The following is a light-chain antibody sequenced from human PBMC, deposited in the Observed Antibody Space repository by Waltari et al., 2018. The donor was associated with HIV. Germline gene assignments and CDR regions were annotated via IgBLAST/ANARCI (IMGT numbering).Light chain of an antibody. CDR1: KLGEKY. V-gene: IGLV3-1*01. J-gene: IGLJ2*01. Sequence: SYELTQPPSVSVSPGQTASFTCSGEKLGEKYACWYQQKPGQSPVVVIYQDRKRPSGIPERISGSNSGNTATLTINGTQAMDEADYYCQAWDSSTVIFGGGTRLTVL. CDR3: QAWDSSTVI. CDR2: QDR.